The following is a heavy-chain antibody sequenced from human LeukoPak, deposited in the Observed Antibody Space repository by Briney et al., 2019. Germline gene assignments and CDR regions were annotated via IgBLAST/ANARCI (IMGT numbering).Heavy chain of an antibody. CDR2: ISSSGSTI. J-gene: IGHJ6*02. CDR3: ARSEGYSGYDWGYYGMDV. Sequence: PGGSLRLSCAASGFTFSSYAMSWIRQAPGKGLEWVSYISSSGSTIYYADSVKGRFTISRDNAKNSLYLQMNSLRAEDTAVYYCARSEGYSGYDWGYYGMDVWGQGTTVTVSS. V-gene: IGHV3-11*01. D-gene: IGHD5-12*01. CDR1: GFTFSSYA.